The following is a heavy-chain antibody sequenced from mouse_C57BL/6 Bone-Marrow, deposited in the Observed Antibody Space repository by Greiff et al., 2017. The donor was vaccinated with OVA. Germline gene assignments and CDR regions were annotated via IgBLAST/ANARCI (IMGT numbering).Heavy chain of an antibody. Sequence: EVQGVESGPELVKPGASVKIPCKASGYTFTDYNMDWVKQSHGKSLEWIGDINHNNGGTIYNQKFKGKATLTVDKSSSTAYMELRSLTSEDTAVYYCARDGSSYGWYFDVWGTGTTVTVSS. J-gene: IGHJ1*03. CDR2: INHNNGGT. CDR1: GYTFTDYN. CDR3: ARDGSSYGWYFDV. V-gene: IGHV1-18*01. D-gene: IGHD1-1*01.